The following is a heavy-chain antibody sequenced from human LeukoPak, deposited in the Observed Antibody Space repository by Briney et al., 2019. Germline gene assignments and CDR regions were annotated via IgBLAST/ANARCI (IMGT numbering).Heavy chain of an antibody. D-gene: IGHD2-8*02. CDR3: ARGHLGTVRDFHYYGMDV. V-gene: IGHV4-61*08. CDR2: MSYSGST. Sequence: SPSETLSLTCTVSGGSISSGDYYWSWIRQAPGKGLEWIGYMSYSGSTNYNPSLKSRVTISVDTSKNQFSLNLNSVSAADTAVYYCARGHLGTVRDFHYYGMDVWGQGTTVTVSS. J-gene: IGHJ6*02. CDR1: GGSISSGDYY.